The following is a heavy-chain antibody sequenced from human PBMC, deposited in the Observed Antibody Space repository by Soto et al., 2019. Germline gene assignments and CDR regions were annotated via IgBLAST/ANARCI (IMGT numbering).Heavy chain of an antibody. CDR2: IYYSGST. CDR3: VRRGNGDNWFDP. Sequence: LPLTCTVSGGSISSSSYYWGWIRQPPGKGLEWIGSIYYSGSTYYNPSLKSRVTISVDTSKNQFSLKLSSVTAADTAVYYCVRRGNGDNWFDPWGQGTLVTVSS. D-gene: IGHD2-8*01. V-gene: IGHV4-39*01. J-gene: IGHJ5*02. CDR1: GGSISSSSYY.